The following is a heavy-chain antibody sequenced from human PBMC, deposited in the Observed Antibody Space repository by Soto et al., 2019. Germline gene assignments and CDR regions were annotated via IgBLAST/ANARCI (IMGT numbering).Heavy chain of an antibody. J-gene: IGHJ4*02. CDR3: ARSRNGAFPDSINF. V-gene: IGHV3-30-3*01. CDR1: GFTFSRYA. D-gene: IGHD2-8*01. CDR2: ISRDGSSK. Sequence: QVHLVESGGGVVQPGGSLRLSCAASGFTFSRYAMHWVRQAPGEGLEWVAVISRDGSSKYYGDSVKGRFTVSRDNSNNTLYLSMTSLRPDDTAVFYCARSRNGAFPDSINFWGQGTLVTVSS.